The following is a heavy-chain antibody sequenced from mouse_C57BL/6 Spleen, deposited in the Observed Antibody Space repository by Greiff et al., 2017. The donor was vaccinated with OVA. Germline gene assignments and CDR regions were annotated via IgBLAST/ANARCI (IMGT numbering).Heavy chain of an antibody. V-gene: IGHV5-6*01. J-gene: IGHJ3*01. CDR1: GFTFSSYG. D-gene: IGHD1-1*01. CDR2: ISSGGSYT. CDR3: AREGNYYGSTWFAY. Sequence: EVHLVESGGDLVKPGGSLKLSCAASGFTFSSYGMSWVRQTPDKRLEWVATISSGGSYTYYPDSVKGRFTISRDNAKNTLYLQMSSLKSEDTAMYYCAREGNYYGSTWFAYWGQGTLVTVSA.